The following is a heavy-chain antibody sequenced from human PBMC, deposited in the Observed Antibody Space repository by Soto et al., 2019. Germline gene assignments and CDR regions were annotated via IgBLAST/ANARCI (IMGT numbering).Heavy chain of an antibody. J-gene: IGHJ6*02. CDR2: IIDSGAST. V-gene: IGHV3-23*01. Sequence: IIDSGASTYYADSVKGRFTISRDNSKSTLYLQMNSLRAEDTALYYCAKGRSYYYYYGVDVWGQGTTVTVSS. CDR3: AKGRSYYYYYGVDV.